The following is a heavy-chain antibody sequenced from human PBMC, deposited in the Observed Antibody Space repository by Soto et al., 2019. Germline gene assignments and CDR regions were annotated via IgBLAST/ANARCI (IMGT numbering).Heavy chain of an antibody. J-gene: IGHJ6*02. Sequence: GVLRLSCAASGFTFSSYAMSWVRQAPGKGLEWVSAISGSGGSTYYADSVKGRFTISRDNSKNTLYLQMNSLRAEDTAVYYCAKEQEMATILIDYYYYGMDVWGQGTTVTVSS. CDR1: GFTFSSYA. CDR2: ISGSGGST. D-gene: IGHD5-12*01. CDR3: AKEQEMATILIDYYYYGMDV. V-gene: IGHV3-23*01.